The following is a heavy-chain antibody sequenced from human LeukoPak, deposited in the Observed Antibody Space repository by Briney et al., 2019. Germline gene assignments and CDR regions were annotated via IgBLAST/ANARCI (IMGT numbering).Heavy chain of an antibody. CDR1: GFTFSSYG. V-gene: IGHV3-30*02. J-gene: IGHJ4*02. CDR2: IEKDGNTK. Sequence: GGSLRLSCAASGFTFSSYGMHWVRQARGKGLEWVAFIEKDGNTKYYTDSVRGRFAISRDNSKNTLYLQMSSLRTEDTAMFYCTKARDFWTRRFFDYWGQGTLVTVFS. CDR3: TKARDFWTRRFFDY. D-gene: IGHD3/OR15-3a*01.